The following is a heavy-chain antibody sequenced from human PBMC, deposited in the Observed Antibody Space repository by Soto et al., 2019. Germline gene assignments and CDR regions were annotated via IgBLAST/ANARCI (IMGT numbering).Heavy chain of an antibody. CDR3: ARDPGYCTNGVCPIFDF. CDR2: MYHGGRT. D-gene: IGHD2-8*01. Sequence: PSETLSLTGTVSGDSFTNYFWSWIRQPPGKGLEWIGHMYHGGRTNYSPSLKSRVTMSLDSSKNQFSLNLSSVTAADTAVYFCARDPGYCTNGVCPIFDFWGQGVLVTVSS. CDR1: GDSFTNYF. V-gene: IGHV4-59*01. J-gene: IGHJ4*02.